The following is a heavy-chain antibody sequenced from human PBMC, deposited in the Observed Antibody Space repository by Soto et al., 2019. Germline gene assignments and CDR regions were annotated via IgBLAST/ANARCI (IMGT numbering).Heavy chain of an antibody. Sequence: QVQLVQSGAEVKKPGSSVKVSCKASGGTFSSYTISWVRQAPGQGLEWMGRIIPILGIANYAQKFQGRVTITADKSTSTAYMELSSLRSEDTAVYYCARGMGYYSYYGMDVWGQGTTVTVSS. CDR3: ARGMGYYSYYGMDV. CDR1: GGTFSSYT. CDR2: IIPILGIA. J-gene: IGHJ6*01. V-gene: IGHV1-69*02. D-gene: IGHD3-16*01.